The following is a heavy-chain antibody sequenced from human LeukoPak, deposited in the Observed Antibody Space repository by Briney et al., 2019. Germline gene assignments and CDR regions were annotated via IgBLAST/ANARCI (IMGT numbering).Heavy chain of an antibody. V-gene: IGHV1-69*04. CDR3: VRVLKDSSGYYYFDY. CDR2: IIPILGIA. J-gene: IGHJ4*02. CDR1: GGTFSSYA. D-gene: IGHD3-22*01. Sequence: ASVKVSCKASGGTFSSYAISWVRQAPGQGLEWMGRIIPILGIANYAQKFQGRVTITADKSTSTAYMELSSLRSEDTAVYYCVRVLKDSSGYYYFDYWGQGTLVTVSS.